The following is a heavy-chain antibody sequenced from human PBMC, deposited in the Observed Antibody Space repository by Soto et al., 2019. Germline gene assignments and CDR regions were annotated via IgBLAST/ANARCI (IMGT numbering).Heavy chain of an antibody. J-gene: IGHJ4*02. CDR3: ARVGSSGWSPDY. CDR2: IFYSGST. D-gene: IGHD6-19*01. V-gene: IGHV4-59*11. CDR1: GGSISGHY. Sequence: LSLTCSVSGGSISGHYWTWIRQSPGKGLEWIGYIFYSGSTNYNPSLKSRVTISVDTSKNQFSLKMSSVTAADTAVYYCARVGSSGWSPDYWGRGTLVTVSS.